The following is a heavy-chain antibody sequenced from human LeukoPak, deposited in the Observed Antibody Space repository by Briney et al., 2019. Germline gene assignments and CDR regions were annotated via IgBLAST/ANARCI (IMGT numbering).Heavy chain of an antibody. V-gene: IGHV3-43*02. CDR3: AKDIRDWGSFDY. CDR1: GSTFDDYV. J-gene: IGHJ4*02. CDR2: ISADGGTT. D-gene: IGHD7-27*01. Sequence: PGGSLRLSCAVSGSTFDDYVIHWVRQDAGKGLEWVSLISADGGTTYYADSVKGRFTLSRDNSKNSLFLEMNSLRTEDTALYFCAKDIRDWGSFDYWGQGTLVTVSS.